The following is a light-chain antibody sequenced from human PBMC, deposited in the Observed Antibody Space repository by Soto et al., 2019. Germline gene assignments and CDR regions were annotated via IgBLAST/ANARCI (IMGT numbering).Light chain of an antibody. CDR1: QSTLYISNNKTY. CDR2: WAS. Sequence: DIVMTQSRDSLAVSLGERATINCKSSQSTLYISNNKTYLAWYQQKPGQPPKLLIYWASTRESGVPERFSGGGSGTDFTLTISSLQAEDGAVYYCQQYYSTPGTFGPGTKVDIK. J-gene: IGKJ3*01. V-gene: IGKV4-1*01. CDR3: QQYYSTPGT.